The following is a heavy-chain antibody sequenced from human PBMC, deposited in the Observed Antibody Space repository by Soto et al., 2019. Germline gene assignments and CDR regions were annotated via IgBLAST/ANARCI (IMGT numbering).Heavy chain of an antibody. D-gene: IGHD6-13*01. CDR1: GFTFSSYN. CDR2: ITSGSDYM. CDR3: ARDRQLVQDWFDP. Sequence: PGGSLRLSCAASGFTFSSYNMNWVRQAPGKGLEWVSLITSGSDYMFYADSVKGRFTISRDNAENSLYLQMNSLRAEDTAVYYCARDRQLVQDWFDPWGQGTLVTVSS. J-gene: IGHJ5*02. V-gene: IGHV3-21*01.